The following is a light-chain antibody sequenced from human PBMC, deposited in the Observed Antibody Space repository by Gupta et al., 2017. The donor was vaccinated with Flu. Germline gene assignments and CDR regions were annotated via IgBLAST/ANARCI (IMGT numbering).Light chain of an antibody. CDR1: NLGDKF. Sequence: SYELTQPPSVSVSPGQTASITCSGDNLGDKFACWYHQKPGQSPVGGMYQDTKRPSGIPERFSASNSGNTDTLTISGTQAMNEGDDDCQAWDSSTAGVFGGGTKMTVL. V-gene: IGLV3-1*01. CDR2: QDT. J-gene: IGLJ3*02. CDR3: QAWDSSTAGV.